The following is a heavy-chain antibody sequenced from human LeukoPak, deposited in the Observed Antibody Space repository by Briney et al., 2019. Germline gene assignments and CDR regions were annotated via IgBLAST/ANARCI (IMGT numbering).Heavy chain of an antibody. D-gene: IGHD1-14*01. Sequence: GGSLRLSCAASGFTFRSYWMSWVRQAPGKGLEWLGLIRSRAYGATTEYAASVKGRFTISRDDSKSLAYLQLNSLNIEDTAVYYCTRDLSYNAFDIWGQGTMVTVSS. CDR3: TRDLSYNAFDI. CDR1: GFTFRSYW. CDR2: IRSRAYGATT. J-gene: IGHJ3*02. V-gene: IGHV3-49*04.